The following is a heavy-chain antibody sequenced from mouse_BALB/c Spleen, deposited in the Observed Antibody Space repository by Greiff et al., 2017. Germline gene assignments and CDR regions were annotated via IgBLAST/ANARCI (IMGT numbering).Heavy chain of an antibody. V-gene: IGHV1-9*01. Sequence: VQLVESGAELMKPGASVKISCKATGYTFSSYWIEWVKQRPGHGLEWIGEILPGSGSTNYNEKFKGKATFTADTSSNTAYMQLSSLTSEDSAVYYCARWGYEGAMDYWGQGTSVTVSS. CDR3: ARWGYEGAMDY. CDR2: ILPGSGST. CDR1: GYTFSSYW. D-gene: IGHD2-14*01. J-gene: IGHJ4*01.